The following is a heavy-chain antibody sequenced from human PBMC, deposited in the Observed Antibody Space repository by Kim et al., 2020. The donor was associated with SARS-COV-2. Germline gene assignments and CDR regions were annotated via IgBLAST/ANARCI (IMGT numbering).Heavy chain of an antibody. CDR1: GYTFTGYY. D-gene: IGHD6-13*01. J-gene: IGHJ4*02. Sequence: ASVKVSCKASGYTFTGYYMHWVRQAPGQGLEWMGWINPNSGGTNYAQKFQGRVTMTRDTSISTAYMELSRLRSDDTAVYYCARLPFEAAAGILIDYWGQGTLVTVSS. CDR3: ARLPFEAAAGILIDY. V-gene: IGHV1-2*02. CDR2: INPNSGGT.